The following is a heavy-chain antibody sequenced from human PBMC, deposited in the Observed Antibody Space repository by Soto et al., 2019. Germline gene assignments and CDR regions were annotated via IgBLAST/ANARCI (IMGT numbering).Heavy chain of an antibody. CDR2: IIPILGIA. J-gene: IGHJ4*02. Sequence: VQLVHSGAEVKKPGSSVKVSCKASGGTFSSYTISWVRQAPGQGLEWMGRIIPILGIANYAQKFQGRVTITADKSTSPAYMELRSLRSEDTAVYYCASAGRRSTVTTINLDYWGQGTLVTVSS. V-gene: IGHV1-69*02. CDR1: GGTFSSYT. CDR3: ASAGRRSTVTTINLDY. D-gene: IGHD4-17*01.